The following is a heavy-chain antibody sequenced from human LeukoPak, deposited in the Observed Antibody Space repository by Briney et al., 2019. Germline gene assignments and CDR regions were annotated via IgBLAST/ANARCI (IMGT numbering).Heavy chain of an antibody. CDR1: GGSISSYY. J-gene: IGHJ4*02. V-gene: IGHV4-59*01. CDR3: ARAEGDY. Sequence: SETLSLTCTASGGSISSYYWSWIRQPPGKGLEWIGYIYYSGSANYNPSLKSRVTILVDTSKNQFSLKLSSVTAADTAVYYCARAEGDYWGQGTLVTVSS. CDR2: IYYSGSA.